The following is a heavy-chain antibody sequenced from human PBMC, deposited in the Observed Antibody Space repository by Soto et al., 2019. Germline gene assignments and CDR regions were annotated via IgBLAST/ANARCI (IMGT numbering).Heavy chain of an antibody. Sequence: GGSLRLSCAASAFTFISYWMSWVRQALGKGLEWVANIKQDGSEKYYVDSVKGRFTISRDNAKNSLYLQMNSLRAEDTAVYYCARDLFEAARRGEYAFDIWGQGTMVTVSS. D-gene: IGHD3-16*01. V-gene: IGHV3-7*03. CDR3: ARDLFEAARRGEYAFDI. CDR1: AFTFISYW. J-gene: IGHJ3*02. CDR2: IKQDGSEK.